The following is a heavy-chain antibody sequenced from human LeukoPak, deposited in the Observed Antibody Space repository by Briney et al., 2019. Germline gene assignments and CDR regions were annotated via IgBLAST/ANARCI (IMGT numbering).Heavy chain of an antibody. CDR1: GGSITSTNW. V-gene: IGHV4-4*02. D-gene: IGHD2-8*01. J-gene: IGHJ4*02. CDR3: SRENGAFSPFGY. Sequence: PSQTLSPTCGVSGGSITSTNWWSCIRQPPGQGLEWIGEVSLSGLTNYNPSLSSRVIMALDTSKNHLSLHLTSVTAADTAVYYCSRENGAFSPFGYWGQGYLVTVLS. CDR2: VSLSGLT.